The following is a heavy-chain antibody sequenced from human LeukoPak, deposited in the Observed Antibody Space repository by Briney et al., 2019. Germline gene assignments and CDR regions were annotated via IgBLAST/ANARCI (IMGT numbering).Heavy chain of an antibody. D-gene: IGHD6-13*01. CDR3: VKDSRMAAVGKFDS. V-gene: IGHV3-23*01. Sequence: GGSLTPYCAASGFTFDRYAMAWVRQAPGQGLGWVLSVSGSGATTNFADSVKGRFSISRDNSKNTLYLQMSHLGAEDTAVYYCVKDSRMAAVGKFDSWGQGTLVTVSS. CDR1: GFTFDRYA. J-gene: IGHJ4*02. CDR2: VSGSGATT.